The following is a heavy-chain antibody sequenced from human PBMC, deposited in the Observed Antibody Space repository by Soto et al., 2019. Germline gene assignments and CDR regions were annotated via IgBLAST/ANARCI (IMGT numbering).Heavy chain of an antibody. CDR1: GGSVSSEGYY. J-gene: IGHJ4*02. Sequence: SETLSLTCAVSGGSVSSEGYYWSWIRQPPGKGLEWVGYIYHSGSTNYNPSLESRVTLSVDTSKNQFSLKLSSVTAADTAVYYCARDREYCSSTRCYWNFDFWGQGILVTVSS. D-gene: IGHD2-2*01. CDR3: ARDREYCSSTRCYWNFDF. CDR2: IYHSGST. V-gene: IGHV4-61*08.